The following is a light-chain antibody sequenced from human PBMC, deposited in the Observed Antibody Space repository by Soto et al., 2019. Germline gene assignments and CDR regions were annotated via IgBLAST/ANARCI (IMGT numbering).Light chain of an antibody. CDR1: QSVNSN. CDR2: GAS. V-gene: IGKV3-15*01. CDR3: QQYNNWRT. Sequence: VMTQSPATVSVSPGERATLSCRASQSVNSNLAWYQQKPGQAPRLLIYGASTRATGIPAKFIGSGSGTEFTLTISSLQSEDFAIYYCQQYNNWRTFGQGTKVEIK. J-gene: IGKJ1*01.